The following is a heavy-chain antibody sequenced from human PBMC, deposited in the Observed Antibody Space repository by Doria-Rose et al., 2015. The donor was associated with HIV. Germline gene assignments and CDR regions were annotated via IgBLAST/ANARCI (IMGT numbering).Heavy chain of an antibody. CDR3: ARRKSSRWYHKYYFDF. Sequence: QVTLKESGPVLVKPTETPTLTCTVSGVSLSSPGMGVSWIRQPPGKAPEWLANIFSDDERSYKTSLKSRLTISRDASKSQVVLTMTDMDPVDTATYYCARRKSSRWYHKYYFDFWGQGTLVIVSA. CDR1: GVSLSSPGMG. CDR2: IFSDDER. D-gene: IGHD6-13*01. J-gene: IGHJ4*02. V-gene: IGHV2-26*01.